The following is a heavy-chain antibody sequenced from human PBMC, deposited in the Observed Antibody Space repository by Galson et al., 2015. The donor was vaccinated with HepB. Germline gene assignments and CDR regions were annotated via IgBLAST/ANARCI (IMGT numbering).Heavy chain of an antibody. CDR2: IGSKSYGGTT. Sequence: SLRLSCAGSGFIFGDDAMNWFRQAPGKGLEWVGFIGSKSYGGTTEYAASVKGRFIISRDDSENITYLHMNSLKIEDTAVYYCTRDRGFHSFDLWGQGTMVTVSP. J-gene: IGHJ3*01. V-gene: IGHV3-49*03. CDR1: GFIFGDDA. CDR3: TRDRGFHSFDL.